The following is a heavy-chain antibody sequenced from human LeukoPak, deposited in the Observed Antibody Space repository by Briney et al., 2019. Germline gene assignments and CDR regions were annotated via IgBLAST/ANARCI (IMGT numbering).Heavy chain of an antibody. J-gene: IGHJ4*02. CDR2: IYPGDSDT. D-gene: IGHD3-10*01. Sequence: GESLKISCKGSGYSFTSYWIGWVRQMPGKGLEWMGIIYPGDSDTRYSPSFQGQVTISADKSISTAYLQWSSLKASDTAMYYCARQSITMVRGVPNIDYWGQGTLVTASS. CDR1: GYSFTSYW. V-gene: IGHV5-51*01. CDR3: ARQSITMVRGVPNIDY.